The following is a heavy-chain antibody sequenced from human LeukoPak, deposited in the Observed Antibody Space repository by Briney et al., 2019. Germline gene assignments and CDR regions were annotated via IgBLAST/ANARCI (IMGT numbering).Heavy chain of an antibody. CDR1: GYTFTSYD. D-gene: IGHD2-2*01. CDR3: ARGAGYCSTTSCSLGY. Sequence: ASVKVSCKASGYTFTSYDINWVRQATGQGLEWMGWMNPNSGNTGYAQKFQGRVTITRNTSISTAYLELSSLRSEDTAVYYCARGAGYCSTTSCSLGYWGQGTLVTVSS. CDR2: MNPNSGNT. J-gene: IGHJ4*02. V-gene: IGHV1-8*03.